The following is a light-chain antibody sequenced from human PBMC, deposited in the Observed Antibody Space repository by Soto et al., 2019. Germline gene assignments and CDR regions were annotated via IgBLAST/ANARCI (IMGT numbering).Light chain of an antibody. Sequence: QSVLPQPASVSGSPGQPIAICCTGTSSDVGGYDYVSWYQQLPGKAPKLMIYDVNNRPSGVSNRFSGSKSGNTAPLTISGLQAEDEADYYCSSYTSSSTHVFGTGTKVTLL. CDR2: DVN. CDR3: SSYTSSSTHV. J-gene: IGLJ1*01. V-gene: IGLV2-14*03. CDR1: SSDVGGYDY.